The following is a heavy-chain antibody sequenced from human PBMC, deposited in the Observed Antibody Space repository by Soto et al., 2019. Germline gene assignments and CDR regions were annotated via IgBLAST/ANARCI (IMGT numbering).Heavy chain of an antibody. CDR1: GGSFSGYY. CDR2: INHSGST. D-gene: IGHD5-18*01. J-gene: IGHJ4*02. V-gene: IGHV4-34*01. CDR3: ARGGYSYGQQNYYFDY. Sequence: PSETLSLTCAVYGGSFSGYYWSWIRQPPGKGLEWIGEINHSGSTNYNPSLKSRVTISVDTSKNQFSPKLSSVTAADTAVYYCARGGYSYGQQNYYFDYWGQGTLVTVSS.